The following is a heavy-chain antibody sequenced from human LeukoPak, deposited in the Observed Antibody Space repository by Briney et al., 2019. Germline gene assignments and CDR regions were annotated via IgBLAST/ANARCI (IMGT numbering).Heavy chain of an antibody. CDR2: INNDGNRI. D-gene: IGHD7-27*01. CDR3: ARGGLPGGFDY. J-gene: IGHJ4*02. Sequence: GGSLRLSCAASGFTVSNSWMFWVRQAPGKGLMYVSEINNDGNRIRYVDSVKGRFTISRDGAKNTLFLQMNSLRDDDTTMYYCARGGLPGGFDYWGQGILVTVSS. V-gene: IGHV3-74*01. CDR1: GFTVSNSW.